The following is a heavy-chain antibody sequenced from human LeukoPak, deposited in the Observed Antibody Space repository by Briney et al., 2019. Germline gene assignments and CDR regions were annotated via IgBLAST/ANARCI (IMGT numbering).Heavy chain of an antibody. V-gene: IGHV3-21*01. Sequence: PGGSLRLSCAASGFTFSSYSMTWVRQAPGKGLEWVSSISSSSSYIYYADSVKGRFTISRDNAKNSLYLQVNSLRAEDTAVYYCARDYYYDSSGYDAFDIWGQGTMVTVSS. CDR3: ARDYYYDSSGYDAFDI. CDR2: ISSSSSYI. J-gene: IGHJ3*02. CDR1: GFTFSSYS. D-gene: IGHD3-22*01.